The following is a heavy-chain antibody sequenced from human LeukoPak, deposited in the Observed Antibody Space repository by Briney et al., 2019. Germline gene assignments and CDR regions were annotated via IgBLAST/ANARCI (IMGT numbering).Heavy chain of an antibody. CDR1: GFTFSNYA. CDR3: AKGLSAAGDYYFDY. Sequence: GGSLRPSCAASGFTFSNYAMSWVRQAPGKGLEWLSTISGSGGSTYYADSVKGRFTISRDNSKNTVYLQMKSLRVEATAVYYCAKGLSAAGDYYFDYWGQGALVTDSS. D-gene: IGHD2-21*01. J-gene: IGHJ4*02. V-gene: IGHV3-23*01. CDR2: ISGSGGST.